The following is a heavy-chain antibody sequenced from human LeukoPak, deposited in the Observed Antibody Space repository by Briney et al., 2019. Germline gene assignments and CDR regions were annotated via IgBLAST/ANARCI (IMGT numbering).Heavy chain of an antibody. V-gene: IGHV4-34*01. D-gene: IGHD2-15*01. J-gene: IGHJ4*02. CDR3: ARLKNCSGGTCYKPFDY. CDR2: IDHCGST. Sequence: PSETLSLTCAVYGGSFSGYYWSWIRQPPGKGLEWIGEIDHCGSTNYNPSLKSRVTISVDTSKNQFSVKLSSVTAADTAVYYCARLKNCSGGTCYKPFDYWGQGTLVTVSS. CDR1: GGSFSGYY.